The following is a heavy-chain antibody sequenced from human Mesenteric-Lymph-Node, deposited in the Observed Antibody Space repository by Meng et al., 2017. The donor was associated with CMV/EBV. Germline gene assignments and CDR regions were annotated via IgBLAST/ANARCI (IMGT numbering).Heavy chain of an antibody. D-gene: IGHD3-22*01. CDR3: ARRGNYDSDYSEY. V-gene: IGHV4-39*01. Sequence: QLQDSGHGLLKPSEPLSLPCIVPGYSISNSTYYWAWIRQPPGKGLEWIGSVHHSGTTYYNPSLKGRLTISVDTSANLFSLRLTTVTAADTATYYCARRGNYDSDYSEYWGQGTLVTVSS. CDR2: VHHSGTT. CDR1: GYSISNSTYY. J-gene: IGHJ4*02.